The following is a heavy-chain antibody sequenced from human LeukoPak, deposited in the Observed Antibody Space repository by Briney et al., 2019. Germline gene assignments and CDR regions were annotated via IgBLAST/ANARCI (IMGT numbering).Heavy chain of an antibody. D-gene: IGHD5-18*01. CDR1: GGTFSSYA. CDR2: IIPILGIA. Sequence: ASVKVSCKASGGTFSSYAISWVRQAPGQGLEWMGRIIPILGIANYAQKFQGRVTITADKSTSTAYMELSSLRSGDTAVYYCARDQGLTSAMVDYWGQGTLVTVSS. CDR3: ARDQGLTSAMVDY. J-gene: IGHJ4*02. V-gene: IGHV1-69*04.